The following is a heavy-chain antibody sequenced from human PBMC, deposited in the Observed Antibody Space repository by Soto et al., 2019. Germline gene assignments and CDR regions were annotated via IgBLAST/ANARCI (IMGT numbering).Heavy chain of an antibody. CDR2: IYYSGST. V-gene: IGHV4-59*08. J-gene: IGHJ5*02. CDR1: GGSISSYY. CDR3: ARSLGYCSGGSCPNWFDP. D-gene: IGHD2-15*01. Sequence: PSETLSLTCTVSGGSISSYYWSWIRQPPGKGLEWIGHIYYSGSTYYNPSLKSRVTISVDTSKNQFSLKLSSVTAADTAVYYCARSLGYCSGGSCPNWFDPWGQGTLVTVS.